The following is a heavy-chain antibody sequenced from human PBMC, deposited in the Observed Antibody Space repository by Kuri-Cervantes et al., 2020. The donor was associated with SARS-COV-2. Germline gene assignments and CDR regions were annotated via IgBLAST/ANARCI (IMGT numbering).Heavy chain of an antibody. V-gene: IGHV5-51*01. Sequence: GESLKISCKGSGSSFTSYWIGWVRQMPGKGLEWMGIIYPGDSDTRYSPSFQGQVTISADKSISTAYLQWSSLKASDTAMYYCARGGGPSLRYYYYYMDVWGKGTTVTVSS. CDR2: IYPGDSDT. CDR1: GSSFTSYW. J-gene: IGHJ6*03. D-gene: IGHD2-15*01. CDR3: ARGGGPSLRYYYYYMDV.